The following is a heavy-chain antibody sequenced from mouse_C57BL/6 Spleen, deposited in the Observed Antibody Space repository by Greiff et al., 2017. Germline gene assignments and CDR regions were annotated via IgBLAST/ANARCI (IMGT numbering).Heavy chain of an antibody. CDR2: IYPGDGDT. CDR3: ARRGGYFDY. J-gene: IGHJ2*01. V-gene: IGHV1-82*01. Sequence: SGPELVQPGASVKISCKASGYAFSSSWMNWVKQRPGTGLEWIGRIYPGDGDTNYNGKFKGKATLTADKSSSTAYMQLSSLTSEDSAVDFCARRGGYFDYWGQGTTLTVSS. CDR1: GYAFSSSW.